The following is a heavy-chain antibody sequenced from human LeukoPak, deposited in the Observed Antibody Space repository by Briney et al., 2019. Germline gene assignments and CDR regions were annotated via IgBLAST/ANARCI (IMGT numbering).Heavy chain of an antibody. CDR2: IYYSGST. J-gene: IGHJ5*02. CDR1: GGSISSYY. Sequence: SETLSLTCTVSGGSISSYYWSWIRQPPGKGLEWIGYIYYSGSTNYNPSLKSRVTISVDTSKNQFSLKLNSVTAADTAVYYCARTTEDCSSTSCYQYWFDPWGQGTLVTVSS. CDR3: ARTTEDCSSTSCYQYWFDP. D-gene: IGHD2-2*01. V-gene: IGHV4-59*01.